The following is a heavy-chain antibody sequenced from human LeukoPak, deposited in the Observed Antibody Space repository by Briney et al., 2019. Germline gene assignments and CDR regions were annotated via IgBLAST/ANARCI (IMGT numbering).Heavy chain of an antibody. J-gene: IGHJ4*02. CDR1: GYSFSSYW. CDR2: IYPGDSDT. CDR3: ARLGYCSNARCYAWDY. V-gene: IGHV5-51*01. D-gene: IGHD2-2*01. Sequence: GESLKISCKGSGYSFSSYWIGWVRQMPGKGLECMGIIYPGDSDTRYSPSFQGQVTISADKSINTAYLQWSSLKASDTAMYFCARLGYCSNARCYAWDYWGQGTLVTVSS.